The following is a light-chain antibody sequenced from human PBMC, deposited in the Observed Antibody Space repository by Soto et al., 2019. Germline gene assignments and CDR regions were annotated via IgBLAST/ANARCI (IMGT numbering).Light chain of an antibody. CDR2: SNN. V-gene: IGLV1-44*01. J-gene: IGLJ2*01. CDR3: AAWDDSLNGQGV. CDR1: SSNIGSNT. Sequence: QSVLTQPPSASGTPGQRVTISCSGSSSNIGSNTVNWYKQLPGTAPKLLIYSNNQRPSGVTDRFSGSKSGTSASLAISGLQSEDEADYYCAAWDDSLNGQGVFGGGTKLTVL.